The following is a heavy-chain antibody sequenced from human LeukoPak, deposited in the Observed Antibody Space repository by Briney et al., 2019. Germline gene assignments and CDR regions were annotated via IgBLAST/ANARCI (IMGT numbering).Heavy chain of an antibody. D-gene: IGHD7-27*01. CDR1: GFTFSSYW. V-gene: IGHV3-7*01. Sequence: PGGSLRLSCAASGFTFSSYWMSWVRQGPGKGLEWVASIKQDGSEKYYVGSVKGRFTISRDNAKKSLYLQMNSLRAEDTAVYYCARNLNWGCSDYWGQGTLVTVSS. J-gene: IGHJ4*02. CDR2: IKQDGSEK. CDR3: ARNLNWGCSDY.